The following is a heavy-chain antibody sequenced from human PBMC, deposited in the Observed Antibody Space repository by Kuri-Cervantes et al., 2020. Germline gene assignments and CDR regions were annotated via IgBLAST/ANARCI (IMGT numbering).Heavy chain of an antibody. CDR2: IYHSGST. CDR1: GGSISSSSYY. CDR3: ASLWLVQVSGMDV. J-gene: IGHJ6*02. V-gene: IGHV4-39*07. Sequence: GSLRLSCTVSGGSISSSSYYWGWIRQPPGKGLGWIGEIYHSGSTNYNPSLKSRVTISVDKSKNQFSLKLSSVTAADTAVYYCASLWLVQVSGMDVWGQGTTVTVSS. D-gene: IGHD6-19*01.